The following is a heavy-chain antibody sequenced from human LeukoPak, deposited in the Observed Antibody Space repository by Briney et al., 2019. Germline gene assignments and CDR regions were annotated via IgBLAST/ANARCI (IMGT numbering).Heavy chain of an antibody. CDR3: ARDLGIAAAGTGPAY. CDR1: GYTFTSYY. J-gene: IGHJ4*02. CDR2: INPSGGST. Sequence: ASVKVSCKASGYTFTSYYMHWVRQAPGQGLEWMGIINPSGGSTSYAQKFQGRVTMTRDMSTSTVYMELSSLRSEDTVVYYCARDLGIAAAGTGPAYWGQGTLVTVSS. V-gene: IGHV1-46*01. D-gene: IGHD6-13*01.